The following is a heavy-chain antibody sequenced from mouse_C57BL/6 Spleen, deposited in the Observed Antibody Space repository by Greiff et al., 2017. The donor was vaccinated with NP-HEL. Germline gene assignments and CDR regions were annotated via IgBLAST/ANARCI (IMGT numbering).Heavy chain of an antibody. Sequence: QVQLQQSGAELVRPGSSVKLSCKASGYTFTSYWMHWVKQRPIQGLEWIGNIDPSDSETHYNQKFKDNATLTVDKSSSTAYMQLSSLTSEDSAGYYCSRGDYYGNYGDYWGQGTTLTVSS. J-gene: IGHJ2*01. CDR2: IDPSDSET. V-gene: IGHV1-52*01. D-gene: IGHD2-1*01. CDR3: SRGDYYGNYGDY. CDR1: GYTFTSYW.